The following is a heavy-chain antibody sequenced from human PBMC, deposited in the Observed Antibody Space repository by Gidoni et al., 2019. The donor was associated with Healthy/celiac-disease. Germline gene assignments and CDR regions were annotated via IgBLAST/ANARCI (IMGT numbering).Heavy chain of an antibody. Sequence: EVQLVESGGGVVRPGGSLRLSCAASGFTCDDYGMSWVRQAPGKGLEWVSGINWNGGSTGYADSVKGRFTISRDNAKNSLYLQMNSLRAEDTALYYCARVNYYDSSNAGAFDIWGQGTMVTVSS. V-gene: IGHV3-20*04. J-gene: IGHJ3*02. CDR1: GFTCDDYG. CDR3: ARVNYYDSSNAGAFDI. CDR2: INWNGGST. D-gene: IGHD3-22*01.